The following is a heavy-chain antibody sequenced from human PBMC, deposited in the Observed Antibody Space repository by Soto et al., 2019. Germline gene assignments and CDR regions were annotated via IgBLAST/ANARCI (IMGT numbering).Heavy chain of an antibody. CDR1: GFTFSIYA. CDR3: ARDLENCGGECSSAFVI. V-gene: IGHV3-23*01. D-gene: IGHD2-21*01. Sequence: GGSLRLSCAASGFTFSIYAMSWVRQAPGKGLEWVSSISGSDGGTYYADSAKGRFTISRDTSKNTLYLQMNSLTAADTAVYYCARDLENCGGECSSAFVIWGQGTMVSVSS. J-gene: IGHJ3*02. CDR2: ISGSDGGT.